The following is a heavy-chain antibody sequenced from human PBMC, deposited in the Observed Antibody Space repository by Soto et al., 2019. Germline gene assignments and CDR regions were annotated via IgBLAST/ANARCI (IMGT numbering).Heavy chain of an antibody. V-gene: IGHV4-30-4*01. D-gene: IGHD2-15*01. CDR1: GGSISSGNYY. Sequence: QVQLQESGPGLVKPSQTLSLTCTVSGGSISSGNYYWSWIRQPPGKGLEWIGFISYSGSAYYNPSLKSRVTISVDTSKNQFSLNLSFVTAADTAVYYCATVGTPATGLSYFDYWGQGTLVTVSS. CDR3: ATVGTPATGLSYFDY. J-gene: IGHJ4*02. CDR2: ISYSGSA.